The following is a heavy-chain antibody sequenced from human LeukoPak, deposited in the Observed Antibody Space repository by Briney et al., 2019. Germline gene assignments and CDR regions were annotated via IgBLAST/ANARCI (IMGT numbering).Heavy chain of an antibody. CDR3: ARGPWGQLVPLHFDY. V-gene: IGHV3-23*01. J-gene: IGHJ4*02. CDR2: ISRGGGGST. Sequence: GGSLRLSCAASGFTFSTYDMSWVRQAPGKGLECVASISRGGGGSTYYADSVKGRFTISRDNSKNTLYLQMNSLRVEDTAVYYCARGPWGQLVPLHFDYWGQGTLVTVSS. CDR1: GFTFSTYD. D-gene: IGHD6-13*01.